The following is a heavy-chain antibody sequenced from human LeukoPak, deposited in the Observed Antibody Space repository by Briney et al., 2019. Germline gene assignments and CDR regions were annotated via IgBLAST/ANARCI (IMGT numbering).Heavy chain of an antibody. CDR3: ARDGGQLGEGY. CDR2: ISSSSGYI. CDR1: GFTFSSYS. V-gene: IGHV3-21*01. D-gene: IGHD6-6*01. Sequence: NPGGSLRLSCADSGFTFSSYSMNWVRQAPGKGLEWVSSISSSSGYIYYADSVKGRFTISRDNAKNSLYLQMNSLRAEDTAVYYCARDGGQLGEGYWGQGTLVTVSS. J-gene: IGHJ4*02.